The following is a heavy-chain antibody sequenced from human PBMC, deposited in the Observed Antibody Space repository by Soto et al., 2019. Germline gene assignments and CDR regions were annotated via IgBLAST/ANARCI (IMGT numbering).Heavy chain of an antibody. CDR3: ATGTAIGAVEY. CDR1: GGSISSYY. J-gene: IGHJ4*02. D-gene: IGHD3-10*01. V-gene: IGHV4-59*12. CDR2: MYYSGST. Sequence: SETLFLTCTVSGGSISSYYWSWIRQPPGKGLEWIGYMYYSGSTTYSPSLKCRVIRSGDSSKYCCYLKLRSVPAASTLVSYYATGTAIGAVEYWGQGSLVTVSS.